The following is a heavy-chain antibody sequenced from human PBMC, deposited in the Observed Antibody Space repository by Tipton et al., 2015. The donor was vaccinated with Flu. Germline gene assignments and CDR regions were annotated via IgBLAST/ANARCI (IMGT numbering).Heavy chain of an antibody. Sequence: TLSLTCTVSGYSISSGYYWGWIRQPPGKGLEWIGSIYHSGSTYYNPSLKSRVTISVDTSKNQFSLKLSSVTAADTAVYYCARGTYYYDSSGLDYWGQGTLVTVSS. D-gene: IGHD3-22*01. CDR2: IYHSGST. CDR1: GYSISSGYY. J-gene: IGHJ4*02. V-gene: IGHV4-38-2*02. CDR3: ARGTYYYDSSGLDY.